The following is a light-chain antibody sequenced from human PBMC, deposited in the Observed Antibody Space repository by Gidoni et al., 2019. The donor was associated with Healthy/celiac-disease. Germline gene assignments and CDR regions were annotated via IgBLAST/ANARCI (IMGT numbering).Light chain of an antibody. V-gene: IGKV1-5*03. J-gene: IGKJ4*01. CDR3: QQYNSYSPT. CDR2: KAS. Sequence: IQMTQSPSTLSASVGDRVNITCRASQSISSWLAWYQQKPGKAPKLLIYKASSFESGVPSRFSGSGAGTEFTLTISSLQPDDFATYYCQQYNSYSPTFXGXTKVEIK. CDR1: QSISSW.